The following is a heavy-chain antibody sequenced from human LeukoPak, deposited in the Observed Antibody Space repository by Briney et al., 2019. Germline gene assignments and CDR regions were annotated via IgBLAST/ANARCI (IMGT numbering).Heavy chain of an antibody. CDR1: GFTFSSYV. CDR3: ARDIHRKQLSGWSLDDY. Sequence: PGGSLRLSCAASGFTFSSYVMHWVRQAPGKGLEWVAIISYDGSNEYYADSVKGRFTISRDNSKNTLYLQMNSLRAADTAVYYCARDIHRKQLSGWSLDDYWGQGTLVTVSS. V-gene: IGHV3-30*04. D-gene: IGHD6-19*01. CDR2: ISYDGSNE. J-gene: IGHJ4*02.